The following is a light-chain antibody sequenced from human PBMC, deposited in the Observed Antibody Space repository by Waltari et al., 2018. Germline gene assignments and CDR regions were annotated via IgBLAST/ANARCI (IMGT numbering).Light chain of an antibody. CDR2: RNS. CDR1: TSNIGTNY. V-gene: IGLV1-47*01. Sequence: QSVLTQPPSASGTPGQRVVISCSGSTSNIGTNYVYWYQPVPGPAPKLLILRNSQRPSGVPERFSGSRSGTSASLAISGLRSEDEADYFCATWDDSLSNWAFGGGTKVTVL. CDR3: ATWDDSLSNWA. J-gene: IGLJ3*02.